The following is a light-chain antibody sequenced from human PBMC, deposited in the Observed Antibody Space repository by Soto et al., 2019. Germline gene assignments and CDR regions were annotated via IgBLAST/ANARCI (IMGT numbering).Light chain of an antibody. CDR3: CSSVGGPIWV. Sequence: QSALTQPASVSGSPGQSITISCTGTNSDVGGYDRVSWYQQYPGKAPTLMIYEVAKRPSGVSNRFSGSKSGNTASLTISGLQAEDEADYYCCSSVGGPIWVFGGGTKLTVL. CDR2: EVA. J-gene: IGLJ3*02. V-gene: IGLV2-23*02. CDR1: NSDVGGYDR.